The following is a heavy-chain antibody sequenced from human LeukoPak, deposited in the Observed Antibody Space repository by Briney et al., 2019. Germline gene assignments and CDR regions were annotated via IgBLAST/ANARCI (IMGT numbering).Heavy chain of an antibody. CDR3: ARLGDSGSYYIYSDS. Sequence: SETLSLTCTVSGGSISSSSSYWGWIRQPPGKGLEWIGSIYYSGSTYYNPSLRSRVTISVDTSKNQFSLKLSSVTAADTAVYYCARLGDSGSYYIYSDSWGQGTLVTVSS. V-gene: IGHV4-39*01. D-gene: IGHD1-26*01. CDR1: GGSISSSSSY. J-gene: IGHJ4*02. CDR2: IYYSGST.